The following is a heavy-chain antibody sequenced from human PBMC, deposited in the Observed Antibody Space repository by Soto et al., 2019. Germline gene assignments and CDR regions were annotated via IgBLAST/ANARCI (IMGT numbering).Heavy chain of an antibody. CDR3: AKFYCISTMCQAPAAKSTGGFEI. V-gene: IGHV3-23*01. CDR1: GFTFSSYA. J-gene: IGHJ3*02. Sequence: EPQLLESGGGLAHPGGSLRLSCGASGFTFSSYAMSWVRQAPGKGLEWVAAISGSGVSTYYADSVRGRSTISRDNSKKTLDLQMTSLRAEDTAVYYCAKFYCISTMCQAPAAKSTGGFEIWGQGTLVTVSS. D-gene: IGHD2-2*01. CDR2: ISGSGVST.